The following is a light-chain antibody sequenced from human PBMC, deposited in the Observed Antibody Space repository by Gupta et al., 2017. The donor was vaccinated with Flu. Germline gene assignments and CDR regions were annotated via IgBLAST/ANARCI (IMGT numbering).Light chain of an antibody. CDR1: QSLVDSDGNTY. Sequence: DVVMTQSPLSLPVTLGQPASISCRSSQSLVDSDGNTYLHWFQQRPGQSPRRLIYQVSHRESGVPDRFSGSGSGTDFTLKISRVEAEDVGVYYCMQGSRWPWAFGQGTKVEIK. CDR2: QVS. CDR3: MQGSRWPWA. V-gene: IGKV2-30*01. J-gene: IGKJ1*01.